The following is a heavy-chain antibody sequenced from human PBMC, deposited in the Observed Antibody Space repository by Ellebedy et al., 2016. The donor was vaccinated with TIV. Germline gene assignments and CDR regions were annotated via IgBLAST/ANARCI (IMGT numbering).Heavy chain of an antibody. Sequence: SQTLSLTCVISGDSVSTDIGWNWIRQSPSRGLEWLGRTYYRSECNNDYAVSLKSRITINPDTSKNLFSLQLNSVTPEDTAVYYCARGWFGSGMGVWGQGTTVTVSS. D-gene: IGHD3-10*01. V-gene: IGHV6-1*01. CDR1: GDSVSTDIG. CDR2: TYYRSECNN. CDR3: ARGWFGSGMGV. J-gene: IGHJ6*02.